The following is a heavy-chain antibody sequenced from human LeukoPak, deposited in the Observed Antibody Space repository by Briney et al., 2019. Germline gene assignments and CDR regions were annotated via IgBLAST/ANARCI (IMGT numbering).Heavy chain of an antibody. CDR1: GFTFTTYT. D-gene: IGHD6-19*01. CDR2: ISGSGGST. CDR3: ATAFYFNSSGPYWYFDL. Sequence: GGSLRLSCAASGFTFTTYTMNWVRQAPGKGLEWGSVISGSGGSTSYADSVKGRFTISKDNSKKTLYLEVNSLRPEDTAVYYCATAFYFNSSGPYWYFDLWGRGTLVTVSS. J-gene: IGHJ2*01. V-gene: IGHV3-23*01.